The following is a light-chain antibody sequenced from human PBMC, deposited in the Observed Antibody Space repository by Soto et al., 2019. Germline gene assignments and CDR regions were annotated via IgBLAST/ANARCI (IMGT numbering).Light chain of an antibody. CDR2: EVN. Sequence: QSALTQPASVSGSPGQSITISCTGTRSDVGAYNYVSWYQRHPGKAPKLLIYEVNSRPSGVSNRFSGSKSGNTASLTISGLQTEDEADYYCSSYTSRDSLYVFGSGTKVTVL. V-gene: IGLV2-14*01. CDR1: RSDVGAYNY. CDR3: SSYTSRDSLYV. J-gene: IGLJ1*01.